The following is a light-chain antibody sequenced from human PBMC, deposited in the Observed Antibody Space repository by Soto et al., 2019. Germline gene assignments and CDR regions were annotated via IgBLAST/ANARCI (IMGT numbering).Light chain of an antibody. CDR3: SSYTSSSTRV. CDR1: SRDVGGYNY. Sequence: QSALTQPASVSGSPGQSITISCTGTSRDVGGYNYVSWYQQHPGKAPKLMIYDVSNRPSGVSNRFSGSKSGNTASLTISVLQAEDEADYYCSSYTSSSTRVFGGGTKLTVL. V-gene: IGLV2-14*01. J-gene: IGLJ3*02. CDR2: DVS.